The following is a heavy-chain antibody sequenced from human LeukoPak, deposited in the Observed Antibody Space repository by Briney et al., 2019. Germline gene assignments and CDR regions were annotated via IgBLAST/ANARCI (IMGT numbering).Heavy chain of an antibody. V-gene: IGHV4-59*01. D-gene: IGHD4-17*01. CDR2: IYYSGST. CDR1: GGSISSYY. Sequence: SETLSLTCAVSGGSISSYYWSWIRQPPGKGLEWIGYIYYSGSTNYNPSLKSRVTILVDTSKNQFSLKLSSVTAADTAVYYCARDYGDYGTEALDYWGQGTLVTVSS. CDR3: ARDYGDYGTEALDY. J-gene: IGHJ4*02.